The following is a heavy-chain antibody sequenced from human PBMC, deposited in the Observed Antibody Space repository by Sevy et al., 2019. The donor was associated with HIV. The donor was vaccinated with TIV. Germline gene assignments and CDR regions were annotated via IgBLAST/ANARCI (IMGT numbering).Heavy chain of an antibody. Sequence: GGSLTLSCEASGFSVIKKDMNWVRQAPGKGLEWVSSINRGGNTFYTESVRGRFTIARDSSRNALYLQMNSLRAEDTAVYYCARGDDYDSGDYDGDHYLMDVWGQGTTVTVSS. V-gene: IGHV3-53*01. CDR3: ARGDDYDSGDYDGDHYLMDV. CDR2: INRGGNT. J-gene: IGHJ6*02. CDR1: GFSVIKKD. D-gene: IGHD3-22*01.